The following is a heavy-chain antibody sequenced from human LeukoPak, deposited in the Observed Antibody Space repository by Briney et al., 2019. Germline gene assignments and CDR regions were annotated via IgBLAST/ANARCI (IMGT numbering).Heavy chain of an antibody. Sequence: GGSLRLSCEASGFTFSRYWMHWVRQAPGKGLVWVSRINSDATSTSYADSVKGRFTISRDNAKNTLYLQMNSLRAEDTAVYYCARGDTAMVLYYFDYWGQGTLVTVSS. V-gene: IGHV3-74*01. CDR2: INSDATST. D-gene: IGHD5-18*01. CDR1: GFTFSRYW. CDR3: ARGDTAMVLYYFDY. J-gene: IGHJ4*02.